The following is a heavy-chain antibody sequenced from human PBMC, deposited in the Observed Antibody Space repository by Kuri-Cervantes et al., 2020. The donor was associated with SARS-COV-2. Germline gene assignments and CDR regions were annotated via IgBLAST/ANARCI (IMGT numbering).Heavy chain of an antibody. Sequence: GGSLRLSCAASGFTFSSYWMSWVRQAPGKGLEWVANIKQDGSEKYYVDSVKGRFTTSRDNAKNSLYLQMNSLRAEDTAVYYCARDRNWGDWYFDLWGRGTLVTVSS. D-gene: IGHD7-27*01. V-gene: IGHV3-7*01. CDR3: ARDRNWGDWYFDL. CDR1: GFTFSSYW. J-gene: IGHJ2*01. CDR2: IKQDGSEK.